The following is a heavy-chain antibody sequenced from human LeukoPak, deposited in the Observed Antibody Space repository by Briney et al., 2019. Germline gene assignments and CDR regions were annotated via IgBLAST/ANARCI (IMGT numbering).Heavy chain of an antibody. D-gene: IGHD2-21*02. CDR3: TTFEAVVTATDAFDI. CDR2: IKSKTDGGTT. CDR1: GFTFSNAW. J-gene: IGHJ3*02. V-gene: IGHV3-15*01. Sequence: PGGSLRLSCAASGFTFSNAWMSWVRQAPGKGLEWVGRIKSKTDGGTTDYAAPVKGRFTISRDDSKNTLYLQMNSLKTEDTAAYYCTTFEAVVTATDAFDIWGQGTMVTVSS.